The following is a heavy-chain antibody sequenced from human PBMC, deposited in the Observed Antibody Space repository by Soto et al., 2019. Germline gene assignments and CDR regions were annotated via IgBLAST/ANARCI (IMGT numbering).Heavy chain of an antibody. CDR2: MYHDGNT. CDR1: GYSISSGCF. D-gene: IGHD3-3*01. CDR3: AKHDFWTLYNTGLDS. Sequence: SETLSLTFAVSGYSISSGCFWGWIRQPPGKGLEWIANMYHDGNTHYNPSLKSRVTMSVDTSKNQFSLKLNSLRAEDTAVYYCAKHDFWTLYNTGLDSWGQGTLVTVSS. J-gene: IGHJ4*02. V-gene: IGHV4-38-2*01.